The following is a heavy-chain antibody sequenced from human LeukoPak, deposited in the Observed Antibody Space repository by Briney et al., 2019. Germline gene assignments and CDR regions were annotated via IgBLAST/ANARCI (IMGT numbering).Heavy chain of an antibody. CDR3: AKDASGSSRRWFDP. CDR2: ISGSGGST. J-gene: IGHJ5*02. Sequence: GGSLRLSCAASGFIFSSYAMSWVRQAPGKGLEWVPTISGSGGSTYYADSVKGRFTISRDNSKNTVYLQMNSLRAEDTAVYYCAKDASGSSRRWFDPWGQGTLVTVSS. D-gene: IGHD1-26*01. CDR1: GFIFSSYA. V-gene: IGHV3-23*01.